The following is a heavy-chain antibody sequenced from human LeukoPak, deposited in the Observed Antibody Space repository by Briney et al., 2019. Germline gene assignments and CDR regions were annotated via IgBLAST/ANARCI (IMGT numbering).Heavy chain of an antibody. CDR3: AKGGDYGGNSPNHY. J-gene: IGHJ4*02. CDR2: IGGSGGST. Sequence: GGSLRLSCAASGFTFSGYAMSWVRQAPGKGLEWVSGIGGSGGSTYYADSVKGWFTISRDNSKSTLYLQMNSLRAEDTAVYYCAKGGDYGGNSPNHYWGQGTLVTVSS. V-gene: IGHV3-23*01. CDR1: GFTFSGYA. D-gene: IGHD4-23*01.